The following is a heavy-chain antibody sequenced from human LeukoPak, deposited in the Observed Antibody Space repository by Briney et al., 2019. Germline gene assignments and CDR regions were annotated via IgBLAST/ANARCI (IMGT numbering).Heavy chain of an antibody. V-gene: IGHV1-2*02. D-gene: IGHD2-2*01. J-gene: IGHJ4*02. Sequence: ASVKVSCKASGYTFTGYYMHWVRPAPGQGLEWMGWINPKSGGTNYAQKFQGRVTMTRDTSISTAYMELSRLRSDDTAVYYWAREGGYCSSTSCYVGYWGQGTLVTVSS. CDR2: INPKSGGT. CDR1: GYTFTGYY. CDR3: AREGGYCSSTSCYVGY.